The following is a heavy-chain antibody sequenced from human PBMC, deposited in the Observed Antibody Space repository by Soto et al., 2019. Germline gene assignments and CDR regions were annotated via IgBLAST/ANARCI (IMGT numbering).Heavy chain of an antibody. Sequence: QVYLVQSGAEVKKPGASVKVSCKASGYTFTSYAMHWVRQAPGQGLEWMGRINVGNGNTEYSQKFQGRVTITRDTSASTDYRELRSLRSEDTAGYCGAREGEPRGSNCWTYYWLDPWGQGTLVTVPS. CDR1: GYTFTSYA. V-gene: IGHV1-3*01. CDR2: INVGNGNT. D-gene: IGHD2-21*01. CDR3: AREGEPRGSNCWTYYWLDP. J-gene: IGHJ5*02.